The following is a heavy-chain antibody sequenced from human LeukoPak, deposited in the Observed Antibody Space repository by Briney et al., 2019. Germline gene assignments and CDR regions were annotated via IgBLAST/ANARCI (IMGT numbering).Heavy chain of an antibody. Sequence: GGSLRLSCAASGFSVSSHYMNWVRQAPGEGVEWVSIIYSGGSTKYADSVRGRFTISRDNSKNTLYLQMNNVGAEETAVYYCARGPRDCSSGTCYYYYYMDVWGKGTTVTVSS. CDR1: GFSVSSHY. CDR3: ARGPRDCSSGTCYYYYYMDV. CDR2: IYSGGST. D-gene: IGHD2-2*01. J-gene: IGHJ6*03. V-gene: IGHV3-66*02.